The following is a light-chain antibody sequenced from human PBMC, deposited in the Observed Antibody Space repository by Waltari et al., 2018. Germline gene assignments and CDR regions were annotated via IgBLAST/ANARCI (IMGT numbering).Light chain of an antibody. V-gene: IGKV1-5*03. CDR2: KAS. J-gene: IGKJ1*01. CDR1: QSLNVW. Sequence: DIQMTQSPSTLAASVGETVTITCRASQSLNVWLAWYQQKAGKAPKLLIYKASSLQNVVPSRFSCSGSGTEFTLTITNLQPDDFATYYCQQYNDYRTFGQGTRVEIK. CDR3: QQYNDYRT.